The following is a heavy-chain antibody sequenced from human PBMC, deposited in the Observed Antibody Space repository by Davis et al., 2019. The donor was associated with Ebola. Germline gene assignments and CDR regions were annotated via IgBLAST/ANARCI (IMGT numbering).Heavy chain of an antibody. CDR1: GPSISSSSYY. V-gene: IGHV4-39*07. CDR3: AREEGGGAFDI. D-gene: IGHD3-16*01. J-gene: IGHJ3*02. Sequence: SEPLSPTCTLPGPSISSSSYYWGWLRQPPGKGLEWITSIYYSGSTYYNPSLKSRVTISVDTSKNQFSLELSSVTAADTAVYYCAREEGGGAFDIWGQGTMITVSS. CDR2: IYYSGST.